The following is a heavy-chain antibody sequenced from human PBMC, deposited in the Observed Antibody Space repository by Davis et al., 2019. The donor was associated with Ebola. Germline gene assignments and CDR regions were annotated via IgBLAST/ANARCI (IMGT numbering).Heavy chain of an antibody. Sequence: SETLSLTCTVSGGSISSSSHYWGWIRQPPGKGLEWIGTIYYSGSTYYNPSLKSRVVISVDTSKDQFSLNVDSVTAADTAIYYCAAYRWNTWFAPWGPGTLVTVSS. CDR2: IYYSGST. CDR3: AAYRWNTWFAP. J-gene: IGHJ5*02. D-gene: IGHD2-21*01. V-gene: IGHV4-39*07. CDR1: GGSISSSSHY.